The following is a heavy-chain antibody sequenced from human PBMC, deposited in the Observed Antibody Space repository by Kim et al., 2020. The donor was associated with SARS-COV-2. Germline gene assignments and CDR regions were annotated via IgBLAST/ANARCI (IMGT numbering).Heavy chain of an antibody. V-gene: IGHV3-23*01. CDR3: AKELRGGGTTREDY. Sequence: ADAVKGRFTISRDNAKNTLYLQMNSLRAEDTAVYYCAKELRGGGTTREDYWGQGTLVTVSS. D-gene: IGHD3-10*01. J-gene: IGHJ4*02.